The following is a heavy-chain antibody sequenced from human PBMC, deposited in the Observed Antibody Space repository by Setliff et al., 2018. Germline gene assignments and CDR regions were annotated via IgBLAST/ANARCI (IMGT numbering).Heavy chain of an antibody. V-gene: IGHV3-33*08. CDR3: ARNCSGSGCYAGLES. CDR1: GFTFSTYR. CDR2: IWDDGVKK. Sequence: PGGSLRLSCAASGFTFSTYRMHWVRQAPGKGLEWVAVIWDDGVKKYHADSVKGRFTISRDNSKNTLYLQMNSLRPEDTAVYYCARNCSGSGCYAGLESWGQGTPVTVSS. D-gene: IGHD2-15*01. J-gene: IGHJ4*02.